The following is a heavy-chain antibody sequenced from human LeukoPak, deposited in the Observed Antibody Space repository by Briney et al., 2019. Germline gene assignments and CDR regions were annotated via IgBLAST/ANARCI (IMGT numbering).Heavy chain of an antibody. D-gene: IGHD6-19*01. V-gene: IGHV3-7*05. Sequence: PGGSLRLSCAVPGFTFSTYWMSWVRQAPGKGLEWVANMKQDGNEEYYVDSVKGRFTISRDNAKNSLYLQMNSLRAEDTAVYYCARPYSSGWYGGFNFWGQGTLVTVSS. CDR2: MKQDGNEE. J-gene: IGHJ4*02. CDR1: GFTFSTYW. CDR3: ARPYSSGWYGGFNF.